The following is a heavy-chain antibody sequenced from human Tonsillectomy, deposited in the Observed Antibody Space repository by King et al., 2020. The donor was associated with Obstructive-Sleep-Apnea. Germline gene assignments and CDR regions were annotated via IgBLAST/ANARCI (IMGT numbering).Heavy chain of an antibody. CDR2: INHSGST. D-gene: IGHD2-2*01. CDR3: ARGPYCSSTSCYATIDY. Sequence: VQLQQWGAGLLKPSETLSLTCAVYGGSFSGHYWSWIRQPPGKGLEWIGEINHSGSTNYNPPLKSRVTISVDTSKNQFSLKLSSVTAADTAVYYCARGPYCSSTSCYATIDYWGQGTLVTVSS. J-gene: IGHJ4*02. V-gene: IGHV4-34*01. CDR1: GGSFSGHY.